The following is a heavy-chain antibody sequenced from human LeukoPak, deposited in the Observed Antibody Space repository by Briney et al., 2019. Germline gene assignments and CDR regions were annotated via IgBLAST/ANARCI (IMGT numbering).Heavy chain of an antibody. CDR1: GFTFSSYA. Sequence: GGSLRLSCAASGFTFSSYAMHWVRQAPGKGLEWVAVISYDGSNKYYADSVKGRFTISRDNSKNTLYLQMNSLRAEDTAVYYCASGSNRMLGAWYWGQGTLVTVSS. CDR2: ISYDGSNK. D-gene: IGHD3-10*02. CDR3: ASGSNRMLGAWY. J-gene: IGHJ4*02. V-gene: IGHV3-30-3*01.